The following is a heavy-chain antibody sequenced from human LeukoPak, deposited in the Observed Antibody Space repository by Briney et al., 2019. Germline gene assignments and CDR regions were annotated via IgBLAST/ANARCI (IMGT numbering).Heavy chain of an antibody. V-gene: IGHV3-53*01. D-gene: IGHD4-17*01. J-gene: IGHJ6*03. CDR1: GFTVSSNY. CDR2: IYSGGST. Sequence: GGSLRLSCAASGFTVSSNYMSWVRQAPGKGLEWVSVIYSGGSTYYADSVKGRFTISRDNSKNTLYLQMNSLRAEDTAVYYCARIYGDYTYYYYYIDVWGKGTTVTVSS. CDR3: ARIYGDYTYYYYYIDV.